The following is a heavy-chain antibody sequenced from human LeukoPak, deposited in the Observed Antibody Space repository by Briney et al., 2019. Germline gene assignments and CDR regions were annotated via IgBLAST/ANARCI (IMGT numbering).Heavy chain of an antibody. D-gene: IGHD3-9*01. CDR2: INHSGST. CDR3: ARERPSYYDILTGYYPRSLPYYFDY. V-gene: IGHV4-34*01. CDR1: GGSFSGYY. J-gene: IGHJ4*02. Sequence: SETLSLTCAVYGGSFSGYYWSWICQPPGKGLEWIGEINHSGSTNYNPSLKSRVTISVDTSKNQFSLKLSSVTAADTAVYYCARERPSYYDILTGYYPRSLPYYFDYWGQGTLVTVSS.